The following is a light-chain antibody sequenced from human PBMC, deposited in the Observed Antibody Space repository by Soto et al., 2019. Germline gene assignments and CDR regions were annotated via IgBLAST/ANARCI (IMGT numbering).Light chain of an antibody. CDR3: CLYIGATTDV. J-gene: IGLJ1*01. V-gene: IGLV2-23*01. Sequence: QSALAQPASVSGSPGQSITISCTGTSGFVGSFSLVSWYQQHPGKVPKVMISEGHRRPSGVPDRFSGSTSVNSASLTISGLQADDEAVYYCCLYIGATTDVFGTGTKLTVL. CDR1: SGFVGSFSL. CDR2: EGH.